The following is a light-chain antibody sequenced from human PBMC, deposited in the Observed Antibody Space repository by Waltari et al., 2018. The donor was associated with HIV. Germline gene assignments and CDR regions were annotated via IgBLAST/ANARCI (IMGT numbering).Light chain of an antibody. CDR2: AVS. CDR1: QRVGAS. Sequence: DTQLTQSPSSLSASVGDRVTITCRASQRVGASLNWYQHKPGEVPKLLIYAVSALHSGVPSRFSGSGSGTEFTLTINTLQREDFAIYYCQQTYNNPWTFGQGTKVEIK. J-gene: IGKJ1*01. V-gene: IGKV1-39*01. CDR3: QQTYNNPWT.